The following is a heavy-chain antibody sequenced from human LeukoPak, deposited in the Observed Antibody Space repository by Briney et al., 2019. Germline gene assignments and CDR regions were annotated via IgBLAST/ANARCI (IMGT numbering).Heavy chain of an antibody. Sequence: SETLSLTCTVSGGSISSYYCSWIRQPPGKELEWIGYIDYTGSTNYNPSLKSRVTISVDTSKNQFSLKLTSVTAADTAVYFCAASPYSSSWFETVGSAEYFRHWGQGSLVTVSS. CDR2: IDYTGST. V-gene: IGHV4-59*01. J-gene: IGHJ1*01. CDR3: AASPYSSSWFETVGSAEYFRH. CDR1: GGSISSYY. D-gene: IGHD6-13*01.